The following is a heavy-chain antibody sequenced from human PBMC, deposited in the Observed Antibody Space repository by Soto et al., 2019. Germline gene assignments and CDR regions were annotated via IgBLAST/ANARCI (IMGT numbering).Heavy chain of an antibody. CDR3: ARHFPYGSNYVSRYNWFDP. Sequence: GSLKISCKGSGYSFTSYWIGWVRQMPGKGLEWMGIIYTGDFDTSYSPSFQGQVTISADKSIRPAYLQWSSLKASDTAMYYCARHFPYGSNYVSRYNWFDPWGQGTLVTVSS. D-gene: IGHD4-4*01. J-gene: IGHJ5*02. V-gene: IGHV5-51*01. CDR2: IYTGDFDT. CDR1: GYSFTSYW.